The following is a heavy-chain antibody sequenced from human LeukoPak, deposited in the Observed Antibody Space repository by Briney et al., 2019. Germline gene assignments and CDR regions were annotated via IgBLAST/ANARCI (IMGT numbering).Heavy chain of an antibody. CDR2: ISAYNGGT. CDR1: GYTFTSCG. Sequence: ASVKVCCKASGYTFTSCGISWVRQAPGQGLEWMGWISAYNGGTKYAQKLQGRVTMTTDTSTSTAYMELRSLRSDGTAVYYCARDRVVGWALYDYLWGSYRPDDAFDIWGQGTLVTVSS. V-gene: IGHV1-18*01. J-gene: IGHJ3*02. D-gene: IGHD3-16*02. CDR3: ARDRVVGWALYDYLWGSYRPDDAFDI.